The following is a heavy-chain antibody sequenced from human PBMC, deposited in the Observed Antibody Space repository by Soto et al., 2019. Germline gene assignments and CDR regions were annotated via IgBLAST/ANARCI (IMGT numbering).Heavy chain of an antibody. J-gene: IGHJ3*02. CDR3: ARGSYDYAWGSYRNDAFDI. Sequence: TAETLCLTCTFSGGSISSGGYYWSWIRQHPGKGLEWIGYIYYSGSTYYNPSLKSRVTISVDTSKNQFSLKLSSVTAADTAVYYCARGSYDYAWGSYRNDAFDIWGQGTMVTVSS. CDR2: IYYSGST. V-gene: IGHV4-31*03. D-gene: IGHD3-16*02. CDR1: GGSISSGGYY.